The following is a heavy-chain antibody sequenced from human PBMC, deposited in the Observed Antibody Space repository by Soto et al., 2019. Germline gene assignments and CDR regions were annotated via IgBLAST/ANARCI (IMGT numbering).Heavy chain of an antibody. CDR2: ISGSGGST. V-gene: IGHV3-23*01. CDR3: AKHLVGVYRNPYYGMDV. J-gene: IGHJ6*02. CDR1: GFTFSSYA. Sequence: LRLSCAASGFTFSSYAMIWVRQAPLKGLEWVSAISGSGGSTCYADSVKGRFTISRDNSKNTLYLQMNSLRAEDTAVYYCAKHLVGVYRNPYYGMDVWGQGTTVTVSS. D-gene: IGHD1-26*01.